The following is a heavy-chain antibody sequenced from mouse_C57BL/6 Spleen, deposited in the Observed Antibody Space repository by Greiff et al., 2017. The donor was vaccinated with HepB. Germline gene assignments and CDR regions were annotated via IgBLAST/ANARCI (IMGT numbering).Heavy chain of an antibody. CDR3: ARELGQEWAMDY. V-gene: IGHV2-2*01. Sequence: VQLQQSGPGLVQPSQSLSITCTVSGFSLTSYGVHWVRQSPGKGLEWLGVIWSGGSTDYNAAFISRLSISKDNSKSQVFFKMNRLQADDTAIYYCARELGQEWAMDYWGQGTSVTVSS. D-gene: IGHD4-1*01. CDR2: IWSGGST. J-gene: IGHJ4*01. CDR1: GFSLTSYG.